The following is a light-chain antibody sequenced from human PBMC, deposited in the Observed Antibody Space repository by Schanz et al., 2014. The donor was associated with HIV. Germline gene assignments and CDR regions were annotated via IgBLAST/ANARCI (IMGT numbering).Light chain of an antibody. V-gene: IGKV3-20*01. CDR3: QHYGGSPL. CDR2: GAS. CDR1: QSVSNN. J-gene: IGKJ1*01. Sequence: EIVLTQSPATLSLSPGERATLSCRASQSVSNNLAWYQQKPGQAPRLLIYGASSRATGIPDRFSGSGSGTDFTLTISRLEPEDFAVYYCQHYGGSPLFGQGTKVEIK.